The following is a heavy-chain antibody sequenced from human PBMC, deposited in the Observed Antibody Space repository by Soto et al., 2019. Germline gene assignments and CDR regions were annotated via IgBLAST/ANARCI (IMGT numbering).Heavy chain of an antibody. CDR3: AKDHGHSANQAY. J-gene: IGHJ4*02. CDR2: ISGSGGST. V-gene: IGHV3-23*01. D-gene: IGHD4-4*01. CDR1: GFTCGGYA. Sequence: GGSLRVSCAASGFTCGGYAVSCVRQAPGKGLEWVSAISGSGGSTCYADSVKGRFTIPRDNSKNTLYLQMNSLRAEDTAVYSCAKDHGHSANQAYWGQGTPVPGSP.